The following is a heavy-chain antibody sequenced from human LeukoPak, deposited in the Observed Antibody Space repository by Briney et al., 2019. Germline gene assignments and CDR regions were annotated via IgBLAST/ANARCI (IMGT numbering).Heavy chain of an antibody. CDR1: GFTFSSHA. D-gene: IGHD5-18*01. V-gene: IGHV3-30*04. Sequence: GRSLRLSCAASGFTFSSHAMHWVRQAPGKGLEWVAFIQYDGSNKHYADSVKVRFTISRDNSKNTLFLQMNSLRAEDTAVYYCATMVTSRGTDYWGQGTLVTVSS. J-gene: IGHJ4*02. CDR3: ATMVTSRGTDY. CDR2: IQYDGSNK.